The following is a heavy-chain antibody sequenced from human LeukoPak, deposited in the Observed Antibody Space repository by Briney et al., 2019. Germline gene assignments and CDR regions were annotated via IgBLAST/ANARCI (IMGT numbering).Heavy chain of an antibody. V-gene: IGHV3-21*01. J-gene: IGHJ4*02. CDR1: GFTFSTYS. D-gene: IGHD2-15*01. CDR3: ARVRCSGGGCFYNFDY. CDR2: LSSSSTYV. Sequence: GRSLGLSCAASGFTFSTYSMNWVRQAPGKGLEWVSSLSSSSTYVYYADSVKGRFTISRDNAKNSLYLQMNSLRAEDTAVYYCARVRCSGGGCFYNFDYWGQGSLVTVSS.